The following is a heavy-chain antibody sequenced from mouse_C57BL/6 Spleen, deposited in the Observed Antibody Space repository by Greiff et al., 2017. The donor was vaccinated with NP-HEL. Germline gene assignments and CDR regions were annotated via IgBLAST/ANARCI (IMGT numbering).Heavy chain of an antibody. V-gene: IGHV1-5*01. CDR1: GYTFTSYW. Sequence: EVQLQESGTVLARPGASVKMSCKTSGYTFTSYWMHWVKQRPGQGLEWIGAIYPGNSDTSYNQKFKGKAKLTAVTSASTAYMELSSLTNDDSAVYYCTGGLRGTYAMDYWGQGTSVTVSS. D-gene: IGHD2-4*01. CDR2: IYPGNSDT. CDR3: TGGLRGTYAMDY. J-gene: IGHJ4*01.